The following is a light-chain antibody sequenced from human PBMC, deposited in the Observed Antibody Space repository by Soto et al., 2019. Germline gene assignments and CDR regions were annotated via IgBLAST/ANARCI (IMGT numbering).Light chain of an antibody. V-gene: IGLV2-11*01. CDR1: SSDVGGYNY. Sequence: QSALTQPRSVSGSPVQSVTISCTGTSSDVGGYNYVSWYQQHPGKAPKLMIYDVSKRPSGVPDRFSGSKSGNTASLTISGLQAEDGADYYCCSYAGSYTYVFGTGT. J-gene: IGLJ1*01. CDR2: DVS. CDR3: CSYAGSYTYV.